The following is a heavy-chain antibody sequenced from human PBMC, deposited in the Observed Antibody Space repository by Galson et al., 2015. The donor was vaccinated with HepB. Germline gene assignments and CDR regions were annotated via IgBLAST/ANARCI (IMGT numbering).Heavy chain of an antibody. CDR3: ARGLGYSYGYGSY. CDR1: GGSFSGYC. CDR2: INHSGST. V-gene: IGHV4-34*01. D-gene: IGHD5-18*01. J-gene: IGHJ4*02. Sequence: ETLSLTCAVYGGSFSGYCWSWIRQPPGKGLEWIGEINHSGSTNYNPSLKSRVTISVDTSKNQFSLKLSSVTAADTAVYYCARGLGYSYGYGSYWGQGTLVTVSS.